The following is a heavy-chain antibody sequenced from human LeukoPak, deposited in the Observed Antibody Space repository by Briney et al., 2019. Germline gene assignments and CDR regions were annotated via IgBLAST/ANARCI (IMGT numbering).Heavy chain of an antibody. Sequence: SETLSLTCTVSGGSISSYYWSWIRQPPGKGLEWIGYIYYSGSTNYNPSLKSRVTISVDTSKNQFSLKLSSVTAADTAVYYCARGQKYRNGYTVTELGSGYFAYWGQGTLVTVSS. CDR3: ARGQKYRNGYTVTELGSGYFAY. J-gene: IGHJ4*02. CDR1: GGSISSYY. V-gene: IGHV4-59*01. CDR2: IYYSGST. D-gene: IGHD5-18*01.